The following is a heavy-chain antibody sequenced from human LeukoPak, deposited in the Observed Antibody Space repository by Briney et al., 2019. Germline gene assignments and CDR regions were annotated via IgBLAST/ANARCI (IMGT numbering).Heavy chain of an antibody. V-gene: IGHV3-33*06. CDR2: IWYDGSNK. J-gene: IGHJ4*02. D-gene: IGHD6-19*01. CDR1: GFTFSSYG. CDR3: AKTNSSGWYVFDY. Sequence: GGSLRLSCAASGFTFSSYGTHWVRQAPGKGLEWVAVIWYDGSNKYYADSVKGRFTISRDNSKNTLYLQMNSLRAEDTAVYYCAKTNSSGWYVFDYWGQGTLVTVSS.